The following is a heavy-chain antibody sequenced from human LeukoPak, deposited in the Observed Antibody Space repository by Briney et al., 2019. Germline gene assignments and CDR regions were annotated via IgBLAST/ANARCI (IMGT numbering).Heavy chain of an antibody. V-gene: IGHV1-18*01. D-gene: IGHD4-23*01. J-gene: IGHJ4*02. CDR1: GYSFATYG. Sequence: ASVKASCKTSGYSFATYGISWVRQAPGQGLEWMAWISGYNGDTMHVQKLQGRVTMTTDTSTSTTYLELRSLTSDDTAMYYCARDERARGGNSGYFDYWGQGTLITVSS. CDR2: ISGYNGDT. CDR3: ARDERARGGNSGYFDY.